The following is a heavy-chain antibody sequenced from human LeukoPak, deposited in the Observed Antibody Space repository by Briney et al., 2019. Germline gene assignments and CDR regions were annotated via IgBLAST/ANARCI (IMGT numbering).Heavy chain of an antibody. V-gene: IGHV2-5*01. CDR2: IYWNDNK. CDR3: AHGYGDYDPYFDY. CDR1: GFSLATSRVG. Sequence: ESGPTLVKPTQTLTLTCTFSGFSLATSRVGVGWIRQPPGKALEWLALIYWNDNKRYSPSLRSRLTVTKDTSKTQVFLTMTKMDPVDTATYYCAHGYGDYDPYFDYWGQGTLVTVSP. D-gene: IGHD4-17*01. J-gene: IGHJ4*02.